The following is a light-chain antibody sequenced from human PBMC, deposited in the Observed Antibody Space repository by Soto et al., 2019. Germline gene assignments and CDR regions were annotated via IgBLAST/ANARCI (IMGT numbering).Light chain of an antibody. CDR1: QSVSSNN. V-gene: IGKV3-20*01. CDR3: HQYGSLYT. CDR2: GAS. Sequence: EIVLTQSPGTLSLSPGERATLSCRASQSVSSNNLAWYQQKPGQAPRLLIYGASSRATGIPDRFSGSGSGTDFTLTISRLEPEDFAVYYCHQYGSLYTFGQGTKVEIK. J-gene: IGKJ2*01.